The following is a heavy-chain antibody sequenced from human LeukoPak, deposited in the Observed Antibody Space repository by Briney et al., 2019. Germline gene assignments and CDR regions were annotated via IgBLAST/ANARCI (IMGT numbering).Heavy chain of an antibody. CDR3: ASYTIFGVARSPAFDI. V-gene: IGHV4-59*08. CDR2: IYYSGST. J-gene: IGHJ3*02. Sequence: SETLSLTCTVSGGSISSYYWSWIRQPPGKGLEWIGYIYYSGSTNYNPSLKSRVTISVDTSKNQFSLKLSSVTAADTAVYYCASYTIFGVARSPAFDIWGQGTMVTVSS. D-gene: IGHD3-3*01. CDR1: GGSISSYY.